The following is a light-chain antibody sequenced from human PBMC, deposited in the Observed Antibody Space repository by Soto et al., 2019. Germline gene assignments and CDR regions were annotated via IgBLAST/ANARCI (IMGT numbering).Light chain of an antibody. V-gene: IGKV3-15*01. CDR2: GAS. J-gene: IGKJ5*01. CDR3: QQRNNWPPSIT. CDR1: QSVSSN. Sequence: EIVMTQSPATLSVSPGERATLSCRASQSVSSNLAWYQHKPGQAPRLLISGASTRATGVPARFSGSGSGTDFTLTISSLEPEDFAVYYCQQRNNWPPSITFGQGTRLEIK.